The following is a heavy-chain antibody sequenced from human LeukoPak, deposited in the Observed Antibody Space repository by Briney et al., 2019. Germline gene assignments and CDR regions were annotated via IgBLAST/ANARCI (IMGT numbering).Heavy chain of an antibody. Sequence: KPSETCPFPCSASGGSISSDYWAWIRQPPGKGLEWIGYMYYTGSTNYKPSLKSRVTILLATSKIQFSLKLSSVTAADTAVYYCARVSVVYGMDVWGRDISVPVSS. CDR3: ARVSVVYGMDV. CDR1: GGSISSDY. V-gene: IGHV4-59*01. J-gene: IGHJ6*02. CDR2: MYYTGST.